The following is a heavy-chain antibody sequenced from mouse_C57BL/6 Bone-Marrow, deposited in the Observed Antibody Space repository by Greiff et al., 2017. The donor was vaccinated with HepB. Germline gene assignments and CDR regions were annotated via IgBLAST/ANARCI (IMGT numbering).Heavy chain of an antibody. CDR2: ISDGGSYT. D-gene: IGHD1-1*01. CDR1: GFTFSSYA. J-gene: IGHJ2*01. V-gene: IGHV5-4*01. CDR3: ARVGSSY. Sequence: EVQGVESGGGLVKPGGSLKLSCAASGFTFSSYAMSWVRQTPEKRLAWVATISDGGSYTYYPDNVKGRFTISRDNAKNNLYLQMSHLKSEDTAMYYCARVGSSYWGQGTTLTVSS.